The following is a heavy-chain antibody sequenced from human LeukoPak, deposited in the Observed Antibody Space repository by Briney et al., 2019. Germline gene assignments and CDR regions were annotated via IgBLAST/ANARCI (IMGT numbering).Heavy chain of an antibody. V-gene: IGHV3-30*02. CDR1: GFAFSSYG. CDR2: IRYDGSNK. CDR3: AKDRGNSSYYGMDL. J-gene: IGHJ6*02. Sequence: GGSLRLSCAASGFAFSSYGMHWVRQAPGKGLEWVALIRYDGSNKYYADSVTGRFTISRDNSKNTLYLQMNSLRGEDTAVYYCAKDRGNSSYYGMDLWGQGTTVTVSS. D-gene: IGHD3-10*01.